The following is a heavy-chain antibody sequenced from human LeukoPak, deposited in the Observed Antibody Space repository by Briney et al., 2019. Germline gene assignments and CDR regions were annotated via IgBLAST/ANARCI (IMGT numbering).Heavy chain of an antibody. Sequence: GGSLRLSCAASGFTFSSYAMSWVRQAPGKGLEWVSAISGSGGSTYYADSVKGRFTISRDNSKNTLYLQMNSLRAEDTAVYYCAKDAVWGNSLGIVVVIRYFDYWGQGTLVTVSS. CDR1: GFTFSSYA. CDR3: AKDAVWGNSLGIVVVIRYFDY. CDR2: ISGSGGST. V-gene: IGHV3-23*01. J-gene: IGHJ4*02. D-gene: IGHD3-22*01.